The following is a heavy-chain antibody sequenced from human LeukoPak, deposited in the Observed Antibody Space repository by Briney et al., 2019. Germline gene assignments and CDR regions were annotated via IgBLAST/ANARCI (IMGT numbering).Heavy chain of an antibody. CDR1: GGSISSYY. J-gene: IGHJ6*02. D-gene: IGHD6-19*01. V-gene: IGHV4-59*01. Sequence: SETLSLTCTVSGGSISSYYWSWIRQPPGKGLEWIGYIYYSGSTNHNPSLKSRVTISVDTSKNQFSLKLSSVTAADTAVYYCARGVGLIAVAGTDYYYYYGMDVWGQGTTVTVSS. CDR2: IYYSGST. CDR3: ARGVGLIAVAGTDYYYYYGMDV.